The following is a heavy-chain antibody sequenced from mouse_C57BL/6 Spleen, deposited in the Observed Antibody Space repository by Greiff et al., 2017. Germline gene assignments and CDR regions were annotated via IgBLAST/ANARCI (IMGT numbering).Heavy chain of an antibody. D-gene: IGHD2-5*01. V-gene: IGHV7-3*01. Sequence: EVHLVESGGGLVQPGGSLSLSCAASGFTFTDYYMSWVRQPPGKALEWLGFIRNKANGYTTEYSASVKGRFTISRDNSQNILYLQMNALRAEDSATYYCARYRGIVKKGAMDYWGQGTSVTVSS. CDR1: GFTFTDYY. J-gene: IGHJ4*01. CDR3: ARYRGIVKKGAMDY. CDR2: IRNKANGYTT.